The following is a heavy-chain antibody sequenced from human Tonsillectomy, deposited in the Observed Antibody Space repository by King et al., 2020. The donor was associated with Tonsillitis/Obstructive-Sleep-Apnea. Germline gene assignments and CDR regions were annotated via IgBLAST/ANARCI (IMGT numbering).Heavy chain of an antibody. CDR2: IIPIFGTA. V-gene: IGHV1-69*01. D-gene: IGHD4-17*01. Sequence: VQLVESGAEVKKPGSSMKVSCKASGGTFSSYAISWVRQAPGQGLEWMGGIIPIFGTANYAQKFQGRVTITADESTSTAYMELSSLRSEDTAVYYCARGETHDYGDYGDWFDPWGQGTLVTVSS. CDR1: GGTFSSYA. CDR3: ARGETHDYGDYGDWFDP. J-gene: IGHJ5*02.